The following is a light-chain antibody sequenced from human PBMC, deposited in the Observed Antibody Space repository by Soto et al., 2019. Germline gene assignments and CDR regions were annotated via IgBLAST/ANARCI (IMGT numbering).Light chain of an antibody. J-gene: IGLJ1*01. V-gene: IGLV2-8*01. CDR1: SSDVGVYNY. Sequence: QSVLTQPPSASGSPGQSVAISCTGTSSDVGVYNYVSWYQQHPGKAPKLMIYEVNQRPSGVPDRFSGSKSGNTASLTVSGLQAEDEADYYCSSYAGSSNVFGTGTKLTVL. CDR3: SSYAGSSNV. CDR2: EVN.